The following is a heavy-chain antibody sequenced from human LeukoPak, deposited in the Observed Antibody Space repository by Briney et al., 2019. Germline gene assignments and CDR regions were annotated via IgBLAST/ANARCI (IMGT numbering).Heavy chain of an antibody. D-gene: IGHD3-22*01. CDR1: GGSISSSSYY. V-gene: IGHV4-39*07. CDR3: ARGGRYDSSGYYGRQYNWFDP. CDR2: IYYSGST. J-gene: IGHJ5*02. Sequence: SETLSLTCTVSGGSISSSSYYWGWIRQPPGKGLEWIGSIYYSGSTYYNPSLESRVTISVDTSKNQFSLKLSSVTAADTAVYYCARGGRYDSSGYYGRQYNWFDPWGQGTLVTVSS.